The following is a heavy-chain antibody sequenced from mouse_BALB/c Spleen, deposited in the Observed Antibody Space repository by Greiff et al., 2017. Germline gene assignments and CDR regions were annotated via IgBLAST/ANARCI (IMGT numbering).Heavy chain of an antibody. CDR3: ARTGSVRAMDY. CDR1: GYSIKSGYS. Sequence: EVQVVESGPDLVKPSQSLSLSCTVTGYSIKSGYSWHWIRKFPGNKLEWMGYIHYSGSTNYNPSLKSRISITRDTSKNQFFLQLNSVTTEDTATYYCARTGSVRAMDYWGQGTSVTVSS. D-gene: IGHD2-14*01. CDR2: IHYSGST. V-gene: IGHV3-1*02. J-gene: IGHJ4*01.